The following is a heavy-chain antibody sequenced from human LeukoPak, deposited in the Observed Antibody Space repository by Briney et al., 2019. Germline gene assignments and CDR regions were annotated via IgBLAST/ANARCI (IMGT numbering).Heavy chain of an antibody. V-gene: IGHV3-66*01. CDR3: ARVGSGNTYGYADY. D-gene: IGHD5-18*01. Sequence: GGSLRLSCAAAGLTVSSNYMTWVRQAPGKGLEWVSVFYNGINTYYADSVKGRFTTSRDNSKNTLFLQMNSLRVEDTAVYFCARVGSGNTYGYADYWGQGTLVTVSS. J-gene: IGHJ4*02. CDR2: FYNGINT. CDR1: GLTVSSNY.